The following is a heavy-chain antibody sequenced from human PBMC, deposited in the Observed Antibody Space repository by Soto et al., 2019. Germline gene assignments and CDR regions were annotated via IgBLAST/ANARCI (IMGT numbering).Heavy chain of an antibody. V-gene: IGHV3-33*08. CDR1: GFTFSSYG. CDR3: ARDGPYTAMADFDY. CDR2: IWYDGSNK. J-gene: IGHJ4*02. Sequence: VQLVESGGGLVQPGGSLRLSCAVSGFTFSSYGMHWVRQAPGKGLEWVAVIWYDGSNKYYADSVKGRFTISRDNSKNTLYLQMNSLRAEDTAVYYCARDGPYTAMADFDYWGQGTLVTVSS. D-gene: IGHD5-18*01.